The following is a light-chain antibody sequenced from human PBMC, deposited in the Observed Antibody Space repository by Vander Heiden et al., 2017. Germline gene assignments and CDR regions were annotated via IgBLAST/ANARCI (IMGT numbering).Light chain of an antibody. V-gene: IGKV1-39*01. Sequence: PSPLSAALGYRITIACRASQSISTYLNWYQQKPGRAPKLLLYAASSLQSGVPSRFSGSGSGTDFTLTISSLQPEDFATYYCQQSYSTPRTFGPGTRVDIK. CDR2: AAS. CDR3: QQSYSTPRT. J-gene: IGKJ3*01. CDR1: QSISTY.